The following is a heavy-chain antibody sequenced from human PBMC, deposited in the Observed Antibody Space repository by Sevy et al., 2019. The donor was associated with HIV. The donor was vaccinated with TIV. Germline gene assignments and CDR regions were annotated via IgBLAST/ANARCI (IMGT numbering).Heavy chain of an antibody. CDR1: GGTFISYA. Sequence: ASVKVSCKASGGTFISYAISWVRQAPGQGLEWMGGIIPIFGTANYAQKFQGRVTITADESTSTAYMELSSLRSEDTAVYYCARVATVTSDFDYWGQGTLVTVSS. CDR3: ARVATVTSDFDY. D-gene: IGHD4-4*01. V-gene: IGHV1-69*13. CDR2: IIPIFGTA. J-gene: IGHJ4*02.